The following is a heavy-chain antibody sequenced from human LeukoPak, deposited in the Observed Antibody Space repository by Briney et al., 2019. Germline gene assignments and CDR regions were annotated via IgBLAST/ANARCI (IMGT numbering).Heavy chain of an antibody. CDR3: ARVNEPEWLLYRNYYYYYMDV. V-gene: IGHV3-7*01. CDR1: GFTFSSYW. Sequence: GGSLRPSCAASGFTFSSYWMSWVRQAPGKGLEWVANIKQDGSEKYYVDSVKGRFTISRDNAKNSLYLQMNSLRAEDTAVYYCARVNEPEWLLYRNYYYYYMDVWGKGTTVTVSS. CDR2: IKQDGSEK. D-gene: IGHD3-3*01. J-gene: IGHJ6*03.